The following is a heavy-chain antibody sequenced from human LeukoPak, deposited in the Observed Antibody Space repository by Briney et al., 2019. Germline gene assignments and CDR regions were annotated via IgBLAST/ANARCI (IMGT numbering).Heavy chain of an antibody. D-gene: IGHD5-12*01. J-gene: IGHJ4*02. CDR2: INPGGDNT. V-gene: IGHV1-46*01. CDR3: ARVPSQRDIGRVDGFDY. Sequence: GSSVKVSCQASGYTFTNYYIHWVRQAPGQRREWMGVINPGGDNTDYAQDVQGRVTMTRDTSTSTVYMGLSSLRSEDTAVYYCARVPSQRDIGRVDGFDYWGQGTLVTVSS. CDR1: GYTFTNYY.